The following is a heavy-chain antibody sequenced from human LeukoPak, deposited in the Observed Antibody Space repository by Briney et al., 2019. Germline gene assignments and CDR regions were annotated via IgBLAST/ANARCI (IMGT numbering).Heavy chain of an antibody. J-gene: IGHJ4*02. CDR3: AKARSSGYYFDY. D-gene: IGHD6-6*01. CDR1: GFTFSSYA. V-gene: IGHV3-23*01. Sequence: GGSLRLSCAASGFTFSSYAMSWVRQAPGKGPEWVSGISGSGSSTDSADSVKGRFTISRDNSKNTLDLQMNSLRDEDTAVYYCAKARSSGYYFDYWGQGTLVTVSS. CDR2: ISGSGSST.